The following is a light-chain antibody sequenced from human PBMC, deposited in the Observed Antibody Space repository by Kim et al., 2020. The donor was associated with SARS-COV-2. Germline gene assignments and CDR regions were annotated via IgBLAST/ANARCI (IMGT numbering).Light chain of an antibody. CDR1: QGISTW. CDR3: QQANSFPWT. V-gene: IGKV1-12*01. CDR2: GAS. J-gene: IGKJ1*01. Sequence: DILMTQSPSSVSASVGDRVTITCRASQGISTWLSWYQQKPGKAPNLLIYGASSLQSGVPSRFSGSGSGTYFTLTISSLQPEDIATYYCQQANSFPWTFVQGTKVDIK.